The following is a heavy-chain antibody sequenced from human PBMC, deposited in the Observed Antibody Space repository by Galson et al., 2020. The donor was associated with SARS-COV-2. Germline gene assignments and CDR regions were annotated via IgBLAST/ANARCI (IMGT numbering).Heavy chain of an antibody. CDR1: GFTFSDYG. CDR2: IWCDGSRQ. J-gene: IGHJ4*02. V-gene: IGHV3-33*01. CDR3: ARSLRVERRELGVDYFDS. Sequence: GGSLRLSCGASGFTFSDYGMHWVRQAPGKGLEWVALIWCDGSRQEYADSVKGRFTISRDNAKNTQSLQMNSLRAVDTAVYYCARSLRVERRELGVDYFDSWGQGALVTVSS. D-gene: IGHD1-7*01.